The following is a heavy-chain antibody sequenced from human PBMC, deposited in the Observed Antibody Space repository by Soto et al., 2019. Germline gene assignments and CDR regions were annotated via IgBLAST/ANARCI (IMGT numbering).Heavy chain of an antibody. D-gene: IGHD6-19*01. Sequence: SVKVSCKASGGTFSSYAISWVRQAPGQGLEWMGGIIPIFGTANYAQKFQGRVTITAGKSTSTAYMELSSLRSEDTAVYYCARDHFESSGWVFSYWGQGTLVTVSS. CDR1: GGTFSSYA. CDR2: IIPIFGTA. CDR3: ARDHFESSGWVFSY. V-gene: IGHV1-69*06. J-gene: IGHJ4*02.